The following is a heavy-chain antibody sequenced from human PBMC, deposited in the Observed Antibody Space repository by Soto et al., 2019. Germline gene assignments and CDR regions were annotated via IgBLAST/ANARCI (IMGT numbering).Heavy chain of an antibody. V-gene: IGHV4-61*01. CDR3: ARYLGMASRGFGI. Sequence: QVQLQESGPGLVKTSETLSITCTVSGGSVSSGSYYWRWLRQPPGKGLEWIGYIYYSGSTNYTPCPTSRVTISRDTSKSLVSVTLSSVTPGHPAVDDCARYLGMASRGFGIWGKGTMVTVS. CDR2: IYYSGST. CDR1: GGSVSSGSYY. J-gene: IGHJ3*02. D-gene: IGHD3-16*01.